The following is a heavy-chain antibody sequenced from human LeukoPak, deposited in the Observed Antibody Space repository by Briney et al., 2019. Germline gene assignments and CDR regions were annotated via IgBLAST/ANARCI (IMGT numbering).Heavy chain of an antibody. CDR3: ARPPPYYYDSSGDDY. V-gene: IGHV5-51*01. CDR1: GYKFTSYW. Sequence: GESLKISCKASGYKFTSYWIAWVRQMPGHGLEWMGIIYPGDSDTRYSPSFQGQVTISADKSISTAYLQWSSLKASDTAMYYCARPPPYYYDSSGDDYWGQGTLVTVSS. CDR2: IYPGDSDT. D-gene: IGHD3-22*01. J-gene: IGHJ4*02.